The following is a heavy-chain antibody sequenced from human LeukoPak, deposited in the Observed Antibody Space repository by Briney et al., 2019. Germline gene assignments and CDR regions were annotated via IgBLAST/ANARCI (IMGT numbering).Heavy chain of an antibody. CDR2: INHSGST. V-gene: IGHV4-34*01. CDR1: GGSFSGYH. D-gene: IGHD3-3*01. Sequence: PSETLSLTCAVYGGSFSGYHWSWIRQPPGKGLEWIGEINHSGSTNYNPSLKSRVTISVDTSKNQFSLKLSSVTAADTAVYYCARGRSSITIFGVVPLHYYMDVWGKGTTVTVSS. CDR3: ARGRSSITIFGVVPLHYYMDV. J-gene: IGHJ6*03.